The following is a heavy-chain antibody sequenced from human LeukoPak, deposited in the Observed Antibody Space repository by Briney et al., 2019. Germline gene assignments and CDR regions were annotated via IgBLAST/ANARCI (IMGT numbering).Heavy chain of an antibody. D-gene: IGHD3-22*01. CDR1: GFTFSSYS. CDR3: ARVGSGYSGDYFDY. V-gene: IGHV3-21*01. Sequence: MPGGSLRLSCAASGFTFSSYSMKWVRQAPGKGLEWVSSISSSSSYIYYADSVKGRFTISRDNAKNSLYLQMNSLRAEDTAVYYCARVGSGYSGDYFDYWGQGTLVTVSS. CDR2: ISSSSSYI. J-gene: IGHJ4*02.